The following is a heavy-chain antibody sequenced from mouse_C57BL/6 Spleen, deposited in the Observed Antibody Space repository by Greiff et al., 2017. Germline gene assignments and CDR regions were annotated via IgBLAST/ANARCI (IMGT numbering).Heavy chain of an antibody. J-gene: IGHJ2*01. Sequence: QVHVKQSGAELVRPGASVTLSCKASGYTFTDYEMHWVKQTPVHGLEWIGAIDPETGGTAYNQKFKGKAILTADKSSSTAYMELRSLTSEDSAVYYCTNAYGNYRFDYWGQGTTLTVSS. CDR2: IDPETGGT. CDR1: GYTFTDYE. D-gene: IGHD2-10*02. CDR3: TNAYGNYRFDY. V-gene: IGHV1-15*01.